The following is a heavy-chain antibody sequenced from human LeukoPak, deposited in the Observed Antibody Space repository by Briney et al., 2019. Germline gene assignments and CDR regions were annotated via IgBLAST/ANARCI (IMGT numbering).Heavy chain of an antibody. Sequence: GGSRKLSWAPSGFTFSNHWMNWVRQAPGKGLGWVATINELGGERYYVDSVKGRFSISRDNAKSSLYLQMNSLRADDTAVYYCARDSDWASDHWGQGTLVTVSS. CDR2: INELGGER. J-gene: IGHJ5*02. V-gene: IGHV3-7*01. CDR3: ARDSDWASDH. D-gene: IGHD2-21*01. CDR1: GFTFSNHW.